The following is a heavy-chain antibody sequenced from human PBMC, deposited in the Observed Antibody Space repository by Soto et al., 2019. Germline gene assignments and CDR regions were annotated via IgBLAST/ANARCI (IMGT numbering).Heavy chain of an antibody. CDR1: GFTFSSYD. Sequence: GGSLRLSCAASGFTFSSYDMHWVRQATGKGLEWVSAIGTAGDTYYPGSVKGRFTISRENAKNSLYLQMNSLRAGDTAVYYCATARGAVAAFTTFFDYWGQGTLVTVSS. CDR3: ATARGAVAAFTTFFDY. CDR2: IGTAGDT. D-gene: IGHD6-19*01. V-gene: IGHV3-13*01. J-gene: IGHJ4*02.